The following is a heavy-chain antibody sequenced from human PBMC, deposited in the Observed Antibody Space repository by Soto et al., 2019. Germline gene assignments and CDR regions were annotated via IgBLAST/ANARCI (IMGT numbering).Heavy chain of an antibody. Sequence: EVQLVESGGGLVQPGRSLRLSCTASGFSFGDYAMSWFRQAPEKGLEWVGLLRNKAFGGTTEYAAFVNGRFSISRDDSKNIAYLQMNSLKTEDTAVYYCTRERCSGTSCYVGGFDYWGQGVLVTVSS. CDR1: GFSFGDYA. J-gene: IGHJ4*02. CDR3: TRERCSGTSCYVGGFDY. D-gene: IGHD2-2*01. CDR2: LRNKAFGGTT. V-gene: IGHV3-49*03.